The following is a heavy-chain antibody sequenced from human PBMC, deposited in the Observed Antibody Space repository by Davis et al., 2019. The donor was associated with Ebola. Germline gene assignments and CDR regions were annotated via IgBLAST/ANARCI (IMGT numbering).Heavy chain of an antibody. CDR3: ALHTGMLL. D-gene: IGHD3-16*01. Sequence: ASVKVSCKASGYTFASYYLQWVRQAPGQGLEWMGRLIPNSGDTVYAQQFQGRVTVTRNTSITTAYLELSSLRSEDTAVYYCALHTGMLLWGQGTLVTVSS. CDR2: LIPNSGDT. J-gene: IGHJ4*02. V-gene: IGHV1-8*02. CDR1: GYTFASYY.